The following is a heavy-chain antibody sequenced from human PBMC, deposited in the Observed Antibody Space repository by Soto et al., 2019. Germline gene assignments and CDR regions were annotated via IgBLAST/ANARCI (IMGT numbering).Heavy chain of an antibody. CDR1: GFTFSSYE. J-gene: IGHJ4*02. D-gene: IGHD5-18*01. Sequence: GGSLRLSCAASGFTFSSYEMNWVRQAPGKGLEWVSYISSSGSTIYYADSVKGRFTISRDNAKNSLYLQMNSLRAEDTAVYYCARVGVNTAMVSMPAYWGQGTLVTVSS. CDR3: ARVGVNTAMVSMPAY. CDR2: ISSSGSTI. V-gene: IGHV3-48*03.